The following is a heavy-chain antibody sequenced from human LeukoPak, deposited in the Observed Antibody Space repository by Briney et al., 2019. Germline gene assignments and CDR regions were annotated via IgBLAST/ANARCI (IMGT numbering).Heavy chain of an antibody. CDR1: GYTFSTYG. D-gene: IGHD5-18*01. V-gene: IGHV1-18*01. CDR3: ARDPDGAMDFDY. Sequence: ASVKVSCKASGYTFSTYGISWVRQAPGQGLEWMGWISAYRGNTNYAQNFQGRVAMTTDTSTSTAYMELRSLRSDDTAVYYCARDPDGAMDFDYWGQGTLVTVSS. CDR2: ISAYRGNT. J-gene: IGHJ4*02.